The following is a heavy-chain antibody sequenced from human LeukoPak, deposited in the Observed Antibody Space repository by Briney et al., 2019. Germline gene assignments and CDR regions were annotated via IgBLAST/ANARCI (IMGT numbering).Heavy chain of an antibody. CDR1: GFSLNTRGVG. V-gene: IGHV2-5*02. Sequence: SGPTLVNPTQTLTLTCTFSGFSLNTRGVGVGWIRQPPGRALEWLALIYWDDDRRYSPSLKSRLTITKDTSRNQVVLTMTNMDPVDTASYFCAHRKNYYDSSVFDNWGQGTLVTVSS. J-gene: IGHJ4*02. CDR2: IYWDDDR. CDR3: AHRKNYYDSSVFDN. D-gene: IGHD3-22*01.